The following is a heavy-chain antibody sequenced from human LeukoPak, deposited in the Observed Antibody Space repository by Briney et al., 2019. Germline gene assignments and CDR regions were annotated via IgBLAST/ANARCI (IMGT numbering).Heavy chain of an antibody. Sequence: SQTLSLTCASSGDSVFSNIAAWSWIRQSPSRGLEWLGRTYYRSKWHYEYAVSVKGRLTIKPDTSKNQFSLHLISVTPEDTAVYCSRDQGAPAWRLDPWGQGTLVTVSS. CDR1: GDSVFSNIAA. CDR3: SRDQGAPAWRLDP. CDR2: TYYRSKWHY. V-gene: IGHV6-1*01. D-gene: IGHD1-26*01. J-gene: IGHJ5*02.